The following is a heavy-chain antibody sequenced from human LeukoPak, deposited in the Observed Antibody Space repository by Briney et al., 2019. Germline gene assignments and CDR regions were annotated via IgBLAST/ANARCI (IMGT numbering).Heavy chain of an antibody. CDR2: VSGSGAIA. V-gene: IGHV3-23*01. D-gene: IGHD1-26*01. CDR3: AKDRSIGTYYTFDS. J-gene: IGHJ4*02. CDR1: GFTFNNYA. Sequence: SGGSLRLSCAASGFTFNNYAMSWVRQASGKGLEWVSTVSGSGAIAYYTDSDKGRFTISRDNSKNTLYLQMSSLTAKDTAVYYCAKDRSIGTYYTFDSWGQGTLVTVSS.